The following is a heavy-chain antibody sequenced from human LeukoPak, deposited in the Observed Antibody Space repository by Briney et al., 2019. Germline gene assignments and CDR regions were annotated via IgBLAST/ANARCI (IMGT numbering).Heavy chain of an antibody. D-gene: IGHD3-22*01. CDR2: INHSGST. CDR3: ARGRNRVGYDSSGYYPRGNYYYYMDV. J-gene: IGHJ6*03. Sequence: SETLSLXCAVYGGSFSGYYWSWIRLPPGKGLEWIGEINHSGSTNYNPSLKSRVTISVDTSKNQFSLKLSSVTAADTAVYYCARGRNRVGYDSSGYYPRGNYYYYMDVWGKGTTVTVSS. CDR1: GGSFSGYY. V-gene: IGHV4-34*01.